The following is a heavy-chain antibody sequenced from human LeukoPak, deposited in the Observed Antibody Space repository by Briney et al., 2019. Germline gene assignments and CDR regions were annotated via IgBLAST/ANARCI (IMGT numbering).Heavy chain of an antibody. J-gene: IGHJ4*02. CDR2: IYHSGST. CDR3: ARGGDGYNPFDY. Sequence: PSETLSLTCAVSGGSISSGGYSWSWLRQPPGQGLEWIGYIYHSGSTYYNPSLKSRVTISVDRSKNQFSLKLSSVTAADTAVYYCARGGDGYNPFDYWGQGTLVTVSS. CDR1: GGSISSGGYS. V-gene: IGHV4-30-2*01. D-gene: IGHD5-24*01.